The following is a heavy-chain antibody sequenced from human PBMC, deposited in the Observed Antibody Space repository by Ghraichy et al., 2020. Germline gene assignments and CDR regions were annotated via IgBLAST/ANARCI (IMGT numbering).Heavy chain of an antibody. V-gene: IGHV5-51*01. J-gene: IGHJ6*02. CDR2: IYPGDSDT. CDR1: GYSFTSYW. CDR3: ARSLVDSYYYYGMDV. Sequence: GESLNISCKGSGYSFTSYWIGWVRQMPGKGLEWMGIIYPGDSDTRYSPSFQGQVTISADKSISTAYLQWSSLKASDTAMYYCARSLVDSYYYYGMDVWGQGTTVTVSS. D-gene: IGHD6-6*01.